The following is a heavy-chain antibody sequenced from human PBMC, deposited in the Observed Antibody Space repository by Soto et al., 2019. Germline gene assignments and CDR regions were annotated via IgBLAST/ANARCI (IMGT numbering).Heavy chain of an antibody. D-gene: IGHD3-16*01. CDR3: AKVGSAYNYSYYYYMDV. Sequence: EVQLLESGGNLVQPGGSLRLSCAASGFTFGSYAMSWVRQAPGKGLEWVSVVGASGGGTYYADSVKGRFTISRDNSNNTLFLQMSSLRADDTALYYCAKVGSAYNYSYYYYMDVWGKGTTVTVSS. CDR1: GFTFGSYA. J-gene: IGHJ6*03. CDR2: VGASGGGT. V-gene: IGHV3-23*01.